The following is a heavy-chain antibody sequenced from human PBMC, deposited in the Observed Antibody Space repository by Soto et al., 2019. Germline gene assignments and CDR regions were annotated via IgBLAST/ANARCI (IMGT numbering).Heavy chain of an antibody. CDR1: GYKFTNFW. D-gene: IGHD3-16*01. Sequence: PGESLKISCTGSGYKFTNFWIGWGSQKPGKGLEWMGIIYPGDSDTRYSPSFQGQFTISADKSLNTAYLQWSSLKASDTAMYYCARPIVAYLYNFSAYSQWGQGTMVTVSS. V-gene: IGHV5-51*01. CDR3: ARPIVAYLYNFSAYSQ. CDR2: IYPGDSDT. J-gene: IGHJ3*01.